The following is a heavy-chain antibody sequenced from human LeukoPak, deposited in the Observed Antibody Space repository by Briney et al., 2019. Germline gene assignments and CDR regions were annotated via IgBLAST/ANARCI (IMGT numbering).Heavy chain of an antibody. J-gene: IGHJ4*02. Sequence: PGGSLRLSCVASGFSLSGYWMYWVRQAPGKGLMYISRNNGDGSTTNYADVVKGRFTMSRDNVKNTLYLQMNSLRAEDTAVYYCARDHYGYFDYWGRGTLVTVSS. V-gene: IGHV3-74*01. CDR1: GFSLSGYW. CDR3: ARDHYGYFDY. D-gene: IGHD4-17*01. CDR2: NNGDGSTT.